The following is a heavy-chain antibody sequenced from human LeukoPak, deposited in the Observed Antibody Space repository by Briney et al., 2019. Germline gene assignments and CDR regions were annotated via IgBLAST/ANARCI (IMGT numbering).Heavy chain of an antibody. D-gene: IGHD1-1*01. CDR2: IYHSGST. CDR3: ARGVGLTQGGTFDY. V-gene: IGHV4-38-2*02. J-gene: IGHJ4*02. Sequence: SETLSLTCTVSGYSISSGFYWGWIRQPPGKRLEWIGSIYHSGSTHYNSSLKSRVTISVDTSKNQLSLKLSSVTAADTAVYYCARGVGLTQGGTFDYWGQGTLVTVSS. CDR1: GYSISSGFY.